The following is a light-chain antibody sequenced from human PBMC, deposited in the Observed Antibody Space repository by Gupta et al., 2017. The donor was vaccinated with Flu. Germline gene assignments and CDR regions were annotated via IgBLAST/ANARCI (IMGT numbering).Light chain of an antibody. CDR1: QSISGW. Sequence: GDRVTITCRASQSISGWLAWFQQKPGKAPKSLIYKASTLESGVPSRFSGSGFGTEFTLTISSLQPDDFATYYCQHYSNYPRTFGQGTKVEIK. J-gene: IGKJ1*01. V-gene: IGKV1-5*03. CDR3: QHYSNYPRT. CDR2: KAS.